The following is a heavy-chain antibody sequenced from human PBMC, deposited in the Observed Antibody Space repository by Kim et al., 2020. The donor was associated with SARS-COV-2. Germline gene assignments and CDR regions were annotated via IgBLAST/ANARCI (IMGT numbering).Heavy chain of an antibody. Sequence: ASVKVSCKASGYTFTSYAMHWVRQAPGQRLEWMGWINAGNGNTKYSQKFQGRVTITRDTSASTAYMELSSLRSEDTAVYYCARVGLFTMIVGLGGMDVWGQGTTVTVSS. V-gene: IGHV1-3*01. CDR1: GYTFTSYA. D-gene: IGHD3-22*01. CDR2: INAGNGNT. J-gene: IGHJ6*02. CDR3: ARVGLFTMIVGLGGMDV.